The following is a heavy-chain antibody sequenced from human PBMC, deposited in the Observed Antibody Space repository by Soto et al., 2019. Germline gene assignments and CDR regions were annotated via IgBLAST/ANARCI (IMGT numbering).Heavy chain of an antibody. D-gene: IGHD2-21*02. Sequence: QVQLVQAGAQVKKPGSSVKVSCKASGGTFSHYAISWLRQAPGQGLEWMGGISAISGKTKNVRRLQGRVTISADESTSTAYMEPTSLGCEDTDLDYCTRACLATCGGDGYDEAFEIWGRGTMVTVSS. CDR1: GGTFSHYA. V-gene: IGHV1-69*01. CDR3: TRACLATCGGDGYDEAFEI. CDR2: ISAISGKT. J-gene: IGHJ3*02.